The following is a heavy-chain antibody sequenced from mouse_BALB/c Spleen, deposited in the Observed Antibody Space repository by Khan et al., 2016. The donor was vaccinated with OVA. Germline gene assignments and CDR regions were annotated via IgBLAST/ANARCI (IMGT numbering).Heavy chain of an antibody. J-gene: IGHJ4*01. CDR1: GFSLTSYG. Sequence: QVQLKESGPGLVAPSQSLSITCTVSGFSLTSYGVNWVRQPPGKGLEWLGVIWGDGSTNYHSAPISRRSISKDNSKSQVFFILNSLQTDDTATSYCCKQTYGTHYAMNYWGQGTVVTVSS. CDR2: IWGDGST. D-gene: IGHD2-1*01. CDR3: CKQTYGTHYAMNY. V-gene: IGHV2-3*01.